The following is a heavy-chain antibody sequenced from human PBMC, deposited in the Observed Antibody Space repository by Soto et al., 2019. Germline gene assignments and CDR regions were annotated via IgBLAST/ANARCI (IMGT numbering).Heavy chain of an antibody. CDR3: ARESEDLTSNFDY. CDR1: GFTFTRYS. CDR2: ISSTTNYI. Sequence: GGSLRLSCAASGFTFTRYSMNWVRQAPGKGLEWVSSISSTTNYIYYADPMKGRFTVSRDNAKNSVYLEMNSLSAEDTAVYYCARESEDLTSNFDYWGQGTLVTVSS. V-gene: IGHV3-21*01. J-gene: IGHJ4*02.